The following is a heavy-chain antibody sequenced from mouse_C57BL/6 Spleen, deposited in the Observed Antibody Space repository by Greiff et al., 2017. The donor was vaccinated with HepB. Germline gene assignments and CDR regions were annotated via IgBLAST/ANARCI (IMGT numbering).Heavy chain of an antibody. D-gene: IGHD3-3*01. CDR3: AREGPDYFDY. V-gene: IGHV1-78*01. CDR2: IYPSDGST. J-gene: IGHJ2*01. CDR1: GYTFTDHT. Sequence: VQLQQSDAELVKPGASVKISCKVSGYTFTDHTIHWMKQRPEQGLEWIGNIYPSDGSTKYNEKFKGKATLTADKSSSTAYMQLNSLTSADSAVCCCAREGPDYFDYWGQGTTLTVSS.